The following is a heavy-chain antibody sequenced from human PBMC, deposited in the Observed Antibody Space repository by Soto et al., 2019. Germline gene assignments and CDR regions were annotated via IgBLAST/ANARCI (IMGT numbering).Heavy chain of an antibody. CDR1: GGSISRNSYY. CDR3: ARGYYYDSSGYFN. D-gene: IGHD3-22*01. J-gene: IGHJ4*02. V-gene: IGHV4-39*01. Sequence: PSETLSLTCTVSGGSISRNSYYWGWIRQPPGKGLDWIGSIYYSGSTYYNPSLKSRVTISVDTSKNQFSLKLSSVTAADTAVYYCARGYYYDSSGYFNWGQGTLVTVSS. CDR2: IYYSGST.